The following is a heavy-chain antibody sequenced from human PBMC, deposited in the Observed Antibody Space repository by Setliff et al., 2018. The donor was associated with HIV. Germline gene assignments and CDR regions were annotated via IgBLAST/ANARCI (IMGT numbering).Heavy chain of an antibody. V-gene: IGHV3-7*03. J-gene: IGHJ6*03. D-gene: IGHD3-10*01. CDR3: ARAESLGWFYNYMDV. Sequence: LRLSCAASGFTFSNYWMSWVRQAPGKGLEWVANIKQNGSEKYYVDSVKGRFTISRDNAKNSLYLQMNSLRAEDTAVYFCARAESLGWFYNYMDVWGKGTTVTVSS. CDR1: GFTFSNYW. CDR2: IKQNGSEK.